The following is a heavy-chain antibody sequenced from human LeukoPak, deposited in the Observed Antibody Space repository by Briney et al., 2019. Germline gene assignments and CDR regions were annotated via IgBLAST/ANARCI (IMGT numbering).Heavy chain of an antibody. J-gene: IGHJ4*02. CDR2: ISYDGSNK. Sequence: GGSLRLSCAASGFAFNTYAMHWVRQAPGKGLEWVAVISYDGSNKYYADSVKGRFTISRDNSKNTLYLQMNSLRAEDTAVYYCARESYSSRHYYFDYWGQGTLVTVSS. CDR1: GFAFNTYA. CDR3: ARESYSSRHYYFDY. V-gene: IGHV3-30*19. D-gene: IGHD6-13*01.